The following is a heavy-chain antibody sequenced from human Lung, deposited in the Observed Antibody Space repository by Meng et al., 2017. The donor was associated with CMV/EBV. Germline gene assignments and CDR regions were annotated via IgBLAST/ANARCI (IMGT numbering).Heavy chain of an antibody. Sequence: SXTXSLTGSVSGGSLRGVYWSWIRQPPGKGLEWIGEISQSERTNYSRSLKSRLTMSIHTSEKRFSLQLNSVTAADTAVYYCARQGRVYFDYWCQGVLVTVSS. CDR1: GGSLRGVY. V-gene: IGHV4-34*10. CDR2: ISQSERT. J-gene: IGHJ4*02. CDR3: ARQGRVYFDY.